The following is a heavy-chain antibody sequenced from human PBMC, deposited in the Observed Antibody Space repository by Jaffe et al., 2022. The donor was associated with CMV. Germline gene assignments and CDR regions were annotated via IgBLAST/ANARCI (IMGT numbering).Heavy chain of an antibody. Sequence: QVQLVQSGAEVKKPGSSVKVSCKASGGTFSSYAISWVRQAPGQGLEWMGGIIPIFGTANYAQKFQGRVTITADESTSTAYMELSSLRSEDTAVYYCARGRKDSGSYYLGYYFDYWGQGTLVTVSS. J-gene: IGHJ4*02. CDR3: ARGRKDSGSYYLGYYFDY. D-gene: IGHD1-26*01. CDR2: IIPIFGTA. CDR1: GGTFSSYA. V-gene: IGHV1-69*01.